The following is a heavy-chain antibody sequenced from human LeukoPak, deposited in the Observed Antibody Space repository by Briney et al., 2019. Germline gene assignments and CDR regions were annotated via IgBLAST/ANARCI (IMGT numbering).Heavy chain of an antibody. CDR2: ISGSGGST. CDR1: GFTFSSYA. J-gene: IGHJ3*02. CDR3: AKASRAYCGGDCSRGDAFDI. D-gene: IGHD2-21*02. Sequence: PGGSLRLSCAASGFTFSSYAMSWVRQAPGKGLEWVSAISGSGGSTYYADSVKGRFTISRDNSKNTLYLQMNSLRAEDTAVYYCAKASRAYCGGDCSRGDAFDIWGQGTMVTVSS. V-gene: IGHV3-23*01.